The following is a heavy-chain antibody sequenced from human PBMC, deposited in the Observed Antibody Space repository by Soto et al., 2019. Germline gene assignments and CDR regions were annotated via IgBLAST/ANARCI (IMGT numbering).Heavy chain of an antibody. CDR2: IKEDGSAK. CDR3: AREDFYRFDY. Sequence: EVQLVESGGGLVQPGGSLRVSCAASGFSFTSYLMSWVRQAPGKGLEWVANIKEDGSAKYYLDSVKGRFTISRDNAKNSLYLQMSSLRAEDTAVYYCAREDFYRFDYWGQGNLVTVSS. V-gene: IGHV3-7*01. J-gene: IGHJ4*02. CDR1: GFSFTSYL.